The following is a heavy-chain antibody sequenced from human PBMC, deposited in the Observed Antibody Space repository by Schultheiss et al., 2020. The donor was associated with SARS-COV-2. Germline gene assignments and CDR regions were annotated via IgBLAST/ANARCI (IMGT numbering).Heavy chain of an antibody. J-gene: IGHJ2*01. CDR1: GGSVSSGSYY. Sequence: SETLSLTCTVSGGSVSSGSYYWSWIRQPPGKGLEWIGYIYYSGSTYYNPSLKSRVTISVDTSQNHFSLRLNSMTAADTAVYYCARGRVYYDSSGYYSDYWYFDLWGRGTLVTVSS. D-gene: IGHD3-22*01. CDR3: ARGRVYYDSSGYYSDYWYFDL. CDR2: IYYSGST. V-gene: IGHV4-39*02.